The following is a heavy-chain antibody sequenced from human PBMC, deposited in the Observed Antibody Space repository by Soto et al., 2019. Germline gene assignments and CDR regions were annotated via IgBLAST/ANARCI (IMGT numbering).Heavy chain of an antibody. CDR2: IYPGDSYT. D-gene: IGHD4-17*01. Sequence: GESLKISCKASGYIFTLYWIGWVRQMPGKGLEWMGIIYPGDSYTRYSPSFQGQVTISADKSISTASLQWSSLKASDTAVYYCARQSPTPGYYYFDYGMDVWGQGTTVTVSS. J-gene: IGHJ6*02. V-gene: IGHV5-51*01. CDR1: GYIFTLYW. CDR3: ARQSPTPGYYYFDYGMDV.